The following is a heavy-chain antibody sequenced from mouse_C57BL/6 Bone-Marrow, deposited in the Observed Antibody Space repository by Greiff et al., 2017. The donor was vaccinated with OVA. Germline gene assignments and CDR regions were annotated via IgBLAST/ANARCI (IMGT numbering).Heavy chain of an antibody. CDR3: ARGDWNYFDF. J-gene: IGHJ2*01. D-gene: IGHD3-3*01. Sequence: QVQLKEPGAELARPGASVKLSCKASGYTFTSYGISWVKQRTGQGLEWIGEIYPRSGNTYYTEKFKGKATLTADKSSSTAYMELRSLTSEDSAVYFCARGDWNYFDFWGKRTTLTVST. V-gene: IGHV1-81*01. CDR1: GYTFTSYG. CDR2: IYPRSGNT.